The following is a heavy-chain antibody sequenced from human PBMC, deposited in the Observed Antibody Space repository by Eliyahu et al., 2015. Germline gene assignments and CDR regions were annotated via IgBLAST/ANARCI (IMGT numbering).Heavy chain of an antibody. V-gene: IGHV4-59*08. Sequence: QVQLQESGPGLVKPSETLSLTCTVSGGSISSYYWSWIRQPPGKGLEWIGYIYYSGSTNYNPSLKSRVTISVDTSKNQFSLKLSSVTAADTAVYYCARHLGYCSGGSCYSRNWFDPRGQGTLVTVSS. D-gene: IGHD2-15*01. CDR1: GGSISSYY. CDR3: ARHLGYCSGGSCYSRNWFDP. J-gene: IGHJ5*02. CDR2: IYYSGST.